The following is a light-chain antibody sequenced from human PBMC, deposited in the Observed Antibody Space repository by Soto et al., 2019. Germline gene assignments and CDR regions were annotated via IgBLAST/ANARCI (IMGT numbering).Light chain of an antibody. CDR1: ISNIVGNS. V-gene: IGLV1-51*01. J-gene: IGLJ1*01. CDR3: GSWDSSMSAYV. Sequence: QSVLTHPPSVSPAPAQKFTISFSGSISNIVGNSVSWYQQLPGTAPKLLIYDDNKRPSGIPDRFSGSKSGTSATLGITGFQTGDEADYYCGSWDSSMSAYVFGTGTKVTVL. CDR2: DDN.